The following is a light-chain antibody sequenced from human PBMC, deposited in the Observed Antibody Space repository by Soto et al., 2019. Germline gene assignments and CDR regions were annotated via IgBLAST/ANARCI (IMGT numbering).Light chain of an antibody. J-gene: IGKJ1*01. CDR1: QSVSSSY. CDR3: QQYGSSPRT. CDR2: GAS. Sequence: EIVLTQSPGTLSLSPGERATLSCRASQSVSSSYLAWYQHKPGQAPRLLIYGASSRATGIPDRFSGSGSGTDFNLNISRLEPEDFAVYYCQQYGSSPRTFGQGTKVEIK. V-gene: IGKV3-20*01.